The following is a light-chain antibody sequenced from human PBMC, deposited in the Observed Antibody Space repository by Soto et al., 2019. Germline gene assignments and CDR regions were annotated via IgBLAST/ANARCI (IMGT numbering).Light chain of an antibody. V-gene: IGLV1-40*01. CDR3: SSYTSDTTLV. J-gene: IGLJ2*01. CDR2: GNS. CDR1: SSNIGAGYD. Sequence: QSVLTQPPSVSGAPGQRVTISCTGSSSNIGAGYDVHWYQQLPGTAPKLLIYGNSNRPSGVSNRFSGSKSGNTASLTISGLQTEDEAHYYCSSYTSDTTLVFGGGTKVTVL.